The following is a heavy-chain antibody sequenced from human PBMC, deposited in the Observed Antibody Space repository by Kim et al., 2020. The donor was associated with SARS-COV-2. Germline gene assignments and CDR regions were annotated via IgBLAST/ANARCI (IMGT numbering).Heavy chain of an antibody. V-gene: IGHV1-58*01. CDR2: IVVGSGNT. D-gene: IGHD3-10*01. CDR1: GFTFTSSA. CDR3: AADLYYYGSGSLIFDY. J-gene: IGHJ4*02. Sequence: SVKVSCKASGFTFTSSAVQWVRQARGQRLEWIGWIVVGSGNTNYAQKFQERVTITRDMSTSTAYMELSSLRSEDTAVYYCAADLYYYGSGSLIFDYWGQGTLVTVSS.